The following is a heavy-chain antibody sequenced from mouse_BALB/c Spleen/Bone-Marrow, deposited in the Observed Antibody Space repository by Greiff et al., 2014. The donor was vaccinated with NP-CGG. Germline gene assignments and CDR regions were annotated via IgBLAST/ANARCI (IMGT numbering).Heavy chain of an antibody. CDR3: ARREGNHAAWFAY. V-gene: IGHV3-1*02. Sequence: VQLKESGPDLVKPSQSLSLTCTVTGYSITSGYSWPWIRQFPGNHLGWVGYIHYSSSTNYNPSLKSRISITRDTSKNQFFLQLNSVTTEDAATYYCARREGNHAAWFAYWGQGTLLTVSA. J-gene: IGHJ3*01. CDR1: GYSITSGYS. D-gene: IGHD2-1*01. CDR2: IHYSSST.